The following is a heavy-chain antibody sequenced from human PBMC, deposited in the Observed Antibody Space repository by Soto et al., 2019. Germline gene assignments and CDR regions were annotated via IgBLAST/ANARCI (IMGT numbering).Heavy chain of an antibody. CDR1: GFTFSSYG. V-gene: IGHV3-33*01. Sequence: GGSLRLSCAASGFTFSSYGMHWVRQAPGKGLEWVAVIWYDGSNKYYADSVKGRFTISRDNSKNTLYLQMNSLRAEDTAVYYCARDEGEGELLLGDFDYWGQGTLVTVSS. CDR2: IWYDGSNK. D-gene: IGHD1-26*01. J-gene: IGHJ4*02. CDR3: ARDEGEGELLLGDFDY.